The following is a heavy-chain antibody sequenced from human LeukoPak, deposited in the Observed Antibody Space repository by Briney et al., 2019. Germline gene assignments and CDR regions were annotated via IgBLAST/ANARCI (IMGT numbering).Heavy chain of an antibody. D-gene: IGHD3-10*01. V-gene: IGHV4-30-2*01. CDR3: AYGSGYYYYYYYMDV. Sequence: SQTLSLTCAVSGGSISSGGYSWSWIRQPPGKGLEWIGYIYHSGSTYYNPSLKSRVTISVDTSKNQFSLKLSSVTAADTAVYYCAYGSGYYYYYYYMDVWGKGTTVTVSS. J-gene: IGHJ6*03. CDR2: IYHSGST. CDR1: GGSISSGGYS.